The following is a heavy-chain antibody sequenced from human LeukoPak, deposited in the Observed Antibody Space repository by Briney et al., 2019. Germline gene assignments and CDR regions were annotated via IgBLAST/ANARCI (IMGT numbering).Heavy chain of an antibody. CDR3: ASRLTMHYSSSWYRSGRSSWFDP. J-gene: IGHJ5*02. CDR2: IYYSGST. CDR1: GGSISSSSYY. V-gene: IGHV4-39*07. D-gene: IGHD6-13*01. Sequence: SETLSLTCTVSGGSISSSSYYWGWIRQPPGTGLEWIGSIYYSGSTYYNPSLKSRVTISVDTSKNQFSLKLSSVTAADTAVYYCASRLTMHYSSSWYRSGRSSWFDPWGQGTLVTVSS.